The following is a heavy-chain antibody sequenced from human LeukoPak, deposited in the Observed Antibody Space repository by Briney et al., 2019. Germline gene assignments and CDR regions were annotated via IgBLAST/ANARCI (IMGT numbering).Heavy chain of an antibody. CDR3: ARDLDYYDSSGYYYDY. D-gene: IGHD3-22*01. Sequence: SQTLSLTCTVSGGSISSGGYYWGWIRQPPGKGLEWIGSIYYSGSTYYNPSLKSRVTVSVDTSKNQFSLKLSSVTAADTAVYYCARDLDYYDSSGYYYDYWGQGTLVTVSS. CDR2: IYYSGST. CDR1: GGSISSGGYY. V-gene: IGHV4-39*07. J-gene: IGHJ4*02.